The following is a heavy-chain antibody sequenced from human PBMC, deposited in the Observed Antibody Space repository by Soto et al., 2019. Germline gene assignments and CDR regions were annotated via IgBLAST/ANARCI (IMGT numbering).Heavy chain of an antibody. J-gene: IGHJ3*02. CDR1: GYTFTGYY. D-gene: IGHD2-15*01. CDR3: ARCYCSGGRCFDAFDI. Sequence: VASVKVSCKASGYTFTGYYMHWGRQAPGQGLEWMGWINPNSGGTNYAQKFQGWVTMTRDTSISTAYMELSRLRSDDTAVYYCARCYCSGGRCFDAFDIWGQGTMVTVSS. V-gene: IGHV1-2*04. CDR2: INPNSGGT.